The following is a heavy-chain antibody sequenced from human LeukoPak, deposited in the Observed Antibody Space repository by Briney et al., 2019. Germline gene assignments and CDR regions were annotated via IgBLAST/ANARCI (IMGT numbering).Heavy chain of an antibody. J-gene: IGHJ4*02. V-gene: IGHV3-49*03. CDR1: GFTFGDYS. CDR3: SRNPYYDFCCFDY. D-gene: IGHD3-3*01. CDR2: IRSKAYGGTI. Sequence: GGSLRLSCTASGFTFGDYSMSWFRQAPGKGLEWVGFIRSKAYGGTIQYAASVRGRFTISKDDSKSIAYLQMDSLKTEVTAMYYCSRNPYYDFCCFDYWGQGTLVTVSS.